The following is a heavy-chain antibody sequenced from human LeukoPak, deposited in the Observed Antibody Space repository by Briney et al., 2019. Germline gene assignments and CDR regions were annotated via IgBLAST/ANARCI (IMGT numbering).Heavy chain of an antibody. CDR1: GFTFSSYA. V-gene: IGHV3-23*01. CDR2: ISGSGGST. Sequence: GGSLRLSCAASGFTFSSYAMSWVRQAPGKGLEWVSAISGSGGSTYYADSVKGRFTISRDNSKNTLYLQMNSLRAEDTAVYYCAKAIGGIVGATHFAYWGQGTLVTVSS. D-gene: IGHD1-26*01. J-gene: IGHJ4*02. CDR3: AKAIGGIVGATHFAY.